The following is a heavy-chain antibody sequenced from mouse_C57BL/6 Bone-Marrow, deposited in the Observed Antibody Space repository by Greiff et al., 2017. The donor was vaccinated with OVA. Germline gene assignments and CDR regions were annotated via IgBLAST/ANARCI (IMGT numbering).Heavy chain of an antibody. J-gene: IGHJ4*01. CDR3: ARRYGSSNYAMDY. V-gene: IGHV1-50*01. CDR1: GYTFTSYW. D-gene: IGHD1-1*01. CDR2: IDPSDSYT. Sequence: QVQLKQPGAELVKPGASVKLSCKASGYTFTSYWMQWVKQRPGQGLEWIGEIDPSDSYTNYNQKFKGKATLTVDTSSSTAYMQLSSLTSEDSAVYYCARRYGSSNYAMDYWGQGTSVTVSS.